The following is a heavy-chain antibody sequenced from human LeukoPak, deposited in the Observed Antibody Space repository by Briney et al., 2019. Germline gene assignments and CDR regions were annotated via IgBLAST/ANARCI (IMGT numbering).Heavy chain of an antibody. CDR2: INPSGGST. V-gene: IGHV1-46*01. D-gene: IGHD3-22*01. CDR3: ARDKGYDSSGYYYYFDY. Sequence: GASVTVSCTASGYTFTGYYMHWVRQAPGQGLEWMGIINPSGGSTSYAQKFQGRVTMTRDTSTSTVYMELSSLRSEDTAVYYCARDKGYDSSGYYYYFDYWGQGTLVTVSS. CDR1: GYTFTGYY. J-gene: IGHJ4*02.